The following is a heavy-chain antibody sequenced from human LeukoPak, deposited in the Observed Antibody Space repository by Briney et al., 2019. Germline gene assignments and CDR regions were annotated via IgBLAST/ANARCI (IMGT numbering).Heavy chain of an antibody. CDR1: GYTFTSYG. Sequence: ASVTVSCKASGYTFTSYGISWVRQAPGQGLEWMGWISAYNGNTNYAQKLQGRVTMTTDTSTSTAYMELRSLRSDDTAVYYCARKSSPYHYYGMDVWGQGTTVTVSS. J-gene: IGHJ6*02. CDR2: ISAYNGNT. V-gene: IGHV1-18*01. CDR3: ARKSSPYHYYGMDV.